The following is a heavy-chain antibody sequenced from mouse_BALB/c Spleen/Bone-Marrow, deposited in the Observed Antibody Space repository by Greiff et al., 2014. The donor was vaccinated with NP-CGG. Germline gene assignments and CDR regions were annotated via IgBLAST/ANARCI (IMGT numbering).Heavy chain of an antibody. V-gene: IGHV14-3*02. J-gene: IGHJ2*01. CDR2: IDPANGNT. D-gene: IGHD2-4*01. CDR1: GFNIKDTY. Sequence: VQLQQPGAELVKPGASVKLSCTASGFNIKDTYMHWVKQRPEQGLEWIGRIDPANGNTKYDPKFQGKATITADTSSNTAYLQLSSLTSEDTAVYYCARGYYDYGLDYWGQGTTLTVSS. CDR3: ARGYYDYGLDY.